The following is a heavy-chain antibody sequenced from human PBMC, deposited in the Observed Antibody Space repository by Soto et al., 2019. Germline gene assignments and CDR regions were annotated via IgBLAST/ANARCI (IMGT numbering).Heavy chain of an antibody. CDR2: IYHSGST. Sequence: PSETLSLTCAVYGGSLSGYYWSWVRQPPGKGLEWIGEIYHSGSTNYNPSLKSRVTISVDTSKNQFSLKLSSVTAADMAVYYCARSSTSANFFDYWGKGTLVTVSS. CDR3: ARSSTSANFFDY. V-gene: IGHV4-34*09. D-gene: IGHD2-2*01. J-gene: IGHJ4*02. CDR1: GGSLSGYY.